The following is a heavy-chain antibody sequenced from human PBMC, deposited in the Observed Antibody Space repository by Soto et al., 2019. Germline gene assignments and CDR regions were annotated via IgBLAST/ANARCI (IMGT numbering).Heavy chain of an antibody. CDR1: GYTFTGYY. D-gene: IGHD5-12*01. J-gene: IGHJ6*02. CDR3: ARAGGYSGPLETLYYYYGMDV. V-gene: IGHV1-2*04. Sequence: ASVKVSCKASGYTFTGYYMHWVRQAPGQGLEWMGWINPNSGGTNYAQKFQGWVTMTRDTSISTAYMELSRLRSDDTAVYYCARAGGYSGPLETLYYYYGMDVWGQGTTVTVSS. CDR2: INPNSGGT.